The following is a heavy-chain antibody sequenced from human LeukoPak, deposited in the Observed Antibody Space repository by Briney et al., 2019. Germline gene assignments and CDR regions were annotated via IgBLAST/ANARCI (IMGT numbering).Heavy chain of an antibody. CDR1: GGTFSSYG. D-gene: IGHD3-10*01. CDR3: ARGSGTITMVRGVFYGMNV. CDR2: IIPIFGTP. J-gene: IGHJ6*02. Sequence: SVKVSCKASGGTFSSYGISWVRQAPGQGLEWMGGIIPIFGTPNYAQKFQGRVTITADESTSTAYMELSSLRSEDTAVYYCARGSGTITMVRGVFYGMNVWGQGTTVTVSS. V-gene: IGHV1-69*13.